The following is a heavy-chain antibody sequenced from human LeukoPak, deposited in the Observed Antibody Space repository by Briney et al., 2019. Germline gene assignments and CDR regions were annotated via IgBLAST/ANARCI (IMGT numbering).Heavy chain of an antibody. J-gene: IGHJ4*02. CDR2: IYYSGST. V-gene: IGHV4-39*01. D-gene: IGHD6-19*01. CDR3: ARHGAVAGTHVY. Sequence: KPSETLSLTCTVSGGSISSSPYYWGWIRQPPGKGLEWLGSIYYSGSTSYNPSLKSRVTISVDTPKNQFSLKLSSVTAADTAVFYCARHGAVAGTHVYWGQGILVTISS. CDR1: GGSISSSPYY.